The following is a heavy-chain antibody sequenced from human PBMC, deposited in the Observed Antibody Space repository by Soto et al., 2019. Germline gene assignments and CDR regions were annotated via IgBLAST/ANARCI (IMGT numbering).Heavy chain of an antibody. CDR1: GYTFTSHD. V-gene: IGHV1-8*01. CDR2: MNPNSGNT. Sequence: QVQLVQSGAEVKMPGASVKVSCKASGYTFTSHDINWVRQATGQGLEWMGWMNPNSGNTGYGQKFQGRVTMTRNTSTSTAYMELSSLKSDDTAVYYCARGRYAIRGAFIIGELDHWGQGSLVTVSS. D-gene: IGHD3-10*01. J-gene: IGHJ5*02. CDR3: ARGRYAIRGAFIIGELDH.